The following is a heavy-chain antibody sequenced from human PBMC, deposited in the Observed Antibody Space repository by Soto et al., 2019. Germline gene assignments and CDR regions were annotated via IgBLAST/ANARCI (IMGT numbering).Heavy chain of an antibody. CDR2: IYPSGNT. CDR3: AGDEGYYYSGVDV. CDR1: CGSISSYY. Sequence: SETLSLTCTVSCGSISSYYWSWIRQTAGKGLEWIGRIYPSGNTNFNPSLKSRVTMSIDTSKNQLSLKLRSVTAADTAVYFCAGDEGYYYSGVDVWGQGTAVTVSS. J-gene: IGHJ6*02. V-gene: IGHV4-4*07.